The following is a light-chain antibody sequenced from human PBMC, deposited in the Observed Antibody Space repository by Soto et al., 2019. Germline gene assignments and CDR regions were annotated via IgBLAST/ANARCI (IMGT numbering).Light chain of an antibody. CDR1: QSVNNW. Sequence: DIQMTQSPSTLSASVGDRVTITCRASQSVNNWLAWYQQKPGKAPKFLISQASILESGVPSRFSGSGSGTEFTLTITSLQPDDSATYYRQQHNSLWSFGQGTKVDIK. CDR3: QQHNSLWS. V-gene: IGKV1-5*03. CDR2: QAS. J-gene: IGKJ1*01.